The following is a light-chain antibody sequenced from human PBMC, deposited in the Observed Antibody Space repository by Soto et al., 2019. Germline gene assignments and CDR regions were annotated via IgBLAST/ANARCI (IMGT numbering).Light chain of an antibody. CDR3: GTWDSSLSAGV. CDR2: ENN. Sequence: QSVLTQPPSVSAAPGQKVTLSCSGSSSKIGNNYVSWYQQLPGTAPKLLIYENNKRPSGIPDRFSGSKSGTSATLGITGLQTGDEADDYCGTWDSSLSAGVFGGGTKLTVL. CDR1: SSKIGNNY. J-gene: IGLJ3*02. V-gene: IGLV1-51*02.